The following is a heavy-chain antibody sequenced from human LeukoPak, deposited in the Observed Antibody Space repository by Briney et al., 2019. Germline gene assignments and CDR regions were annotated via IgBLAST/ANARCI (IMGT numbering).Heavy chain of an antibody. J-gene: IGHJ3*02. CDR3: ARYSAGRYDFWSGYFHAFDI. Sequence: SETLSLTCTASGGSISSGSNYWSWIRQPAGKGLEWIGHIYTSGSTKYNPSLKSRVTISVDTSKNQFSLRLTSVTAADTAMYYCARYSAGRYDFWSGYFHAFDIWGQGTMVTVSS. D-gene: IGHD3-3*01. V-gene: IGHV4-61*09. CDR2: IYTSGST. CDR1: GGSISSGSNY.